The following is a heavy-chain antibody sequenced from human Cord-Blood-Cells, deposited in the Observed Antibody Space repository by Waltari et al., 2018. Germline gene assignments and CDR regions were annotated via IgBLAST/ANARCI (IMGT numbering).Heavy chain of an antibody. Sequence: QVQLQESGPGLVKPSQTLSLTCTVSGGSFSSGGYYWSWIRQHPGKDLEWIGYIYYSGSTYCNPSLKSGVTISVDTSKNQFSLKLSSVTAADTAVYYCARGSEYSSSWYLDYWGQGTLVTVSS. CDR3: ARGSEYSSSWYLDY. CDR1: GGSFSSGGYY. V-gene: IGHV4-31*03. J-gene: IGHJ4*02. CDR2: IYYSGST. D-gene: IGHD6-13*01.